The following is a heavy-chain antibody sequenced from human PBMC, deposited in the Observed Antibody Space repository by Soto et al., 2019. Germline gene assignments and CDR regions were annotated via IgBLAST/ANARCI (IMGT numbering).Heavy chain of an antibody. CDR2: ISSNGGST. Sequence: PGGSLRLSCSASGFTFSSYAMHWVRQAPGKGLEYVSAISSNGGSTYYADSVKGRFTISRDNSKNTLYLQMSSLRAEDTAVYYCAKAIRQGGGPPGGYYYGMDVWGQGTTVTVSS. V-gene: IGHV3-64D*06. J-gene: IGHJ6*02. CDR1: GFTFSSYA. D-gene: IGHD2-15*01. CDR3: AKAIRQGGGPPGGYYYGMDV.